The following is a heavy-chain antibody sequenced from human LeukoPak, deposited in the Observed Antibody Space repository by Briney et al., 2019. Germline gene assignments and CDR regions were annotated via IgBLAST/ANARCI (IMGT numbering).Heavy chain of an antibody. J-gene: IGHJ4*02. V-gene: IGHV3-74*01. CDR2: ICPDGTVT. CDR3: VRDFRSADY. CDR1: GFTFSTYC. Sequence: GSLRLSCAASGFTFSTYCMHWVRQAPGKGPMWVSRICPDGTVTNYADSVKARFIISRDNARNTVYLQMNSLRVEDTAVYYCVRDFRSADYWGQGTLVAVSS.